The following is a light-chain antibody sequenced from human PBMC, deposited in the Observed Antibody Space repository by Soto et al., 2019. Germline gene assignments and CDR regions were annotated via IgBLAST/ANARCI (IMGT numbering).Light chain of an antibody. CDR1: NSDVGGYNF. Sequence: QSALTQPRSVSGSPGQSVTISCTGTNSDVGGYNFVSWYQQYPGKVPKLMIYDVSKRSSGVPDRFSGSKSGNTASLTISGLQADDEADYYCCSYADSFYVFGSGTKLTVL. J-gene: IGLJ1*01. CDR3: CSYADSFYV. V-gene: IGLV2-11*01. CDR2: DVS.